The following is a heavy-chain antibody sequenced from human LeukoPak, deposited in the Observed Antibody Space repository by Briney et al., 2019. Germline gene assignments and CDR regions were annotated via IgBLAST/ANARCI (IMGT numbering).Heavy chain of an antibody. D-gene: IGHD3-22*01. CDR3: ARGMSATSGYLELEY. CDR1: GFTFSSYA. Sequence: GGSLRLSCAASGFTFSSYAMSWVRQSPGKGLEWVSAISGSGGNTYSADSVEGRCTISRDNSLQTLFLHMNSLRAEDTAVYYCARGMSATSGYLELEYWGQGALVTVST. CDR2: ISGSGGNT. V-gene: IGHV3-23*01. J-gene: IGHJ4*02.